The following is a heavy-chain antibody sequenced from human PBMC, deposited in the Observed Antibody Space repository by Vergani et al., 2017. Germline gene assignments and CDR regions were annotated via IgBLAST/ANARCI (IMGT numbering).Heavy chain of an antibody. D-gene: IGHD2-15*01. CDR2: ISGSGGST. CDR1: GFTFSSYA. J-gene: IGHJ4*02. CDR3: AKANIVVVVAASIIDY. Sequence: EVQLLESGGGLVQPGGSLRLSCAASGFTFSSYAMSWVRQAPGKGLEWVSAISGSGGSTYYADSVKGRFTISRDNSKNTLYLQMNSLRAEDTAVYYCAKANIVVVVAASIIDYWGQGTLVTVSS. V-gene: IGHV3-23*01.